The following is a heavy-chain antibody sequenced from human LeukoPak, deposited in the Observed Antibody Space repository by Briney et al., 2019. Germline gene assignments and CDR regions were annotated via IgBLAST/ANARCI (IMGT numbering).Heavy chain of an antibody. J-gene: IGHJ5*02. V-gene: IGHV1-8*01. CDR3: ARGKDSSGYNNWFDP. CDR1: GYTFTSYD. D-gene: IGHD3-22*01. CDR2: MNPNSGNT. Sequence: GPVKVSCKASGYTFTSYDINWVRQATGQGLEWMGWMNPNSGNTGYAQKFQGRVTMTRNTSISTAYMELSSLRSEDTAVYYCARGKDSSGYNNWFDPWGQGTLVTVSS.